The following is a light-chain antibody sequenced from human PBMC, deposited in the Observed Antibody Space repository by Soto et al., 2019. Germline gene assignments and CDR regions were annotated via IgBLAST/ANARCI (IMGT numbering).Light chain of an antibody. J-gene: IGKJ2*01. CDR1: QSVGIY. CDR2: DAF. CDR3: QQRSNWSPPFT. Sequence: NFLTQSPATLSLSPGERATLSCRASQSVGIYLAWYQQKPGQAPRLLIYDAFQRATGIPARFSGSGSGTDFTLTISSLEPKDFAVYYCQQRSNWSPPFTFGPGTKVEMK. V-gene: IGKV3-11*01.